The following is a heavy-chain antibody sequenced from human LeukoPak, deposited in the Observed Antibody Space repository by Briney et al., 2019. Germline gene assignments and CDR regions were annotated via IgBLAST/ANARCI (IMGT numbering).Heavy chain of an antibody. Sequence: SETLSLTCTVSGGSISSYYWSWIRQPAGKGLEWIGRIYTSGSTNYNPSLKSRVTMSVDTSKNQFSLKLSSVTAADTAVYYCARLAAAGTYYGMDAWGQGTTVTVSS. D-gene: IGHD6-13*01. V-gene: IGHV4-4*07. CDR2: IYTSGST. J-gene: IGHJ6*02. CDR3: ARLAAAGTYYGMDA. CDR1: GGSISSYY.